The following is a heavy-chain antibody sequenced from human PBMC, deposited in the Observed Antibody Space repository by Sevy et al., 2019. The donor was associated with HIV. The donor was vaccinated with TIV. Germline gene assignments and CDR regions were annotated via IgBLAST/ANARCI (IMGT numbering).Heavy chain of an antibody. CDR2: LSFGCGEI. V-gene: IGHV3-23*01. J-gene: IGHJ4*02. D-gene: IGHD2-8*01. CDR3: AREGCTKPHDY. Sequence: QLGGPLRLSCAASGFTFSKYSMSWVRQPPGKGLEWVSTLSFGCGEINYADSVKGRFTIPRDNSKSSVYLQMNNLRPEDTAVYYCAREGCTKPHDYWGQGTLVTVSS. CDR1: GFTFSKYS.